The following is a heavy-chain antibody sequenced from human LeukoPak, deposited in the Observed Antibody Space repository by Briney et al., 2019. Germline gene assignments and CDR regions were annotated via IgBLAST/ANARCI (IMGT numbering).Heavy chain of an antibody. Sequence: ASVTVSCKVSGYTLTELSMHWVRQAPGKGLEWMGGFDPEDGETIYAQKFQGRVTMTEDTSTDTAYMELSSLRSEDTAVYYCATWVAAAGTDYYYGMDVWGQGTTVTVSS. D-gene: IGHD6-13*01. J-gene: IGHJ6*02. CDR3: ATWVAAAGTDYYYGMDV. V-gene: IGHV1-24*01. CDR1: GYTLTELS. CDR2: FDPEDGET.